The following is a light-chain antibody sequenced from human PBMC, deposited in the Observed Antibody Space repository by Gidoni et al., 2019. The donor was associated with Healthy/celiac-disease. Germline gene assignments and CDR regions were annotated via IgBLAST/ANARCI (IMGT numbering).Light chain of an antibody. V-gene: IGKV1-5*01. CDR2: DAA. Sequence: DIHITQSPSTLSASVGDRVTITCRASQSISSWLAWYQQKPGKAPKLLIYDAASLESGVPSRFSGSGSGTEFTLTISSLQPDDFATYYCQQYNSYSRTCXQXTKVEIK. J-gene: IGKJ1*01. CDR3: QQYNSYSRT. CDR1: QSISSW.